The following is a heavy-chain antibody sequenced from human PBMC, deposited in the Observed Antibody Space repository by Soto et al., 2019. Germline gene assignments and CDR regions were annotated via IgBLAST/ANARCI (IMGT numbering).Heavy chain of an antibody. CDR2: ITSSGGST. Sequence: PGGSLRLSCAASGFTFTNYAMSWVRQAPGKGLEWVSAITSSGGSTYYTGSVKGRFTISRDNSKNTVYLQMNSLRAEDTAVYYCTAIPNQDYWGQGTLVTVSS. CDR3: TAIPNQDY. V-gene: IGHV3-23*01. D-gene: IGHD5-18*01. J-gene: IGHJ4*02. CDR1: GFTFTNYA.